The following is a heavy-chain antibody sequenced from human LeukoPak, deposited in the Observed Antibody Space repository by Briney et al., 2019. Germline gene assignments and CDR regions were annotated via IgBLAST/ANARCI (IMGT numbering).Heavy chain of an antibody. J-gene: IGHJ3*02. CDR2: LSGSGIST. CDR1: GFTFSSYA. D-gene: IGHD4-17*01. Sequence: PGGSLRLSCAASGFTFSSYAMTWVRQAPGRGRQWVSALSGSGISTYYADSVKGRFTISRNNSKNTLYLQINSLRTDDTAVYYCAKRRSTVTSAWDAFDIWGQGTMVTVSS. CDR3: AKRRSTVTSAWDAFDI. V-gene: IGHV3-23*01.